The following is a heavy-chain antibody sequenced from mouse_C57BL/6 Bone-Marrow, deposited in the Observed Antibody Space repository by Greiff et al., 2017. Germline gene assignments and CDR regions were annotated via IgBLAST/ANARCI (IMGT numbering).Heavy chain of an antibody. CDR2: IYPGSGST. CDR1: GYTFTSYW. J-gene: IGHJ4*01. D-gene: IGHD1-1*01. V-gene: IGHV1-55*01. Sequence: QVQLQQPGAELVKPGASVKMSCKASGYTFTSYWITWVKQRPGQGLEWIGDIYPGSGSTNYNEKFKSKATLTVDTSSSTAYMQLSSLTSEDSAVYYCGRAGGSTNYYAMDYWGQGTSVTVSS. CDR3: GRAGGSTNYYAMDY.